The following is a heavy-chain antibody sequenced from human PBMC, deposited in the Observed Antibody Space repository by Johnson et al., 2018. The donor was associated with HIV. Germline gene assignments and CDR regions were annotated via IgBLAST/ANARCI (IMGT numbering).Heavy chain of an antibody. D-gene: IGHD1-26*01. Sequence: VQLVESGGGLVQPGGSLRLSCAASGFTFSSYWMNWVRQAPGKGLEWVANIKQDGSNKYYADSVKGRFTISRDNSKNTLYLQMNSLRGEDTAVYYCAKDPGSRSYPGAFDIWGQGTMVTVSS. CDR1: GFTFSSYW. CDR3: AKDPGSRSYPGAFDI. J-gene: IGHJ3*02. V-gene: IGHV3-7*01. CDR2: IKQDGSNK.